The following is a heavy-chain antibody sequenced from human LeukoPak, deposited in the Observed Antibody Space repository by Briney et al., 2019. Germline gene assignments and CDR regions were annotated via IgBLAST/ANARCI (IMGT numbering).Heavy chain of an antibody. CDR2: IYYSGST. D-gene: IGHD6-6*01. Sequence: SETLSLICTVSGDSISTSNSYWGWIRQPPGKGLEWIGSIYYSGSTYLNPSLKSRVTISIDTSKNQFSLKLTSVTAADTAVYYCARLVPPGWFDPWGQGTLVTVSS. V-gene: IGHV4-39*01. J-gene: IGHJ5*02. CDR3: ARLVPPGWFDP. CDR1: GDSISTSNSY.